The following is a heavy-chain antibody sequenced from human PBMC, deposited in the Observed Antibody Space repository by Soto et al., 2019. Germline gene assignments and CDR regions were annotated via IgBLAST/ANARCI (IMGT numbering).Heavy chain of an antibody. CDR1: GFTFSSYA. D-gene: IGHD2-15*01. Sequence: EVQLLESGGGLVQPGGSLRLSCAASGFTFSSYAMSWVRQAPGKGLEWVSAISGSGGSTYYAASVKGRFTISRDNSKNTLYLQMNSLRAEDTAVYYCAKDRLGYCSGGSCPNNWFDPWGQGTLVTVSS. CDR2: ISGSGGST. V-gene: IGHV3-23*01. J-gene: IGHJ5*02. CDR3: AKDRLGYCSGGSCPNNWFDP.